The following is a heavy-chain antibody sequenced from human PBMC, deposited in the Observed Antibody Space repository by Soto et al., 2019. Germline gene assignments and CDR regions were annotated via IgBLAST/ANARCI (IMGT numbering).Heavy chain of an antibody. CDR1: GGSIGSYY. Sequence: WETVSLTCTVSGGSIGSYYWSWIRQHPGKGLEWIGYIYYSGSTNYNPALKSRVTISVDTSKNQFSLKLSSVTAADKAVYYCGRVGRSGWFDYWGQGTLVTVSS. CDR3: GRVGRSGWFDY. D-gene: IGHD6-19*01. CDR2: IYYSGST. J-gene: IGHJ4*02. V-gene: IGHV4-59*01.